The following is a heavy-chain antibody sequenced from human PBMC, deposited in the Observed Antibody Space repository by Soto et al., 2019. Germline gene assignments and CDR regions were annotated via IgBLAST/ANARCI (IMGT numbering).Heavy chain of an antibody. CDR3: HGADGYGVDV. J-gene: IGHJ6*02. D-gene: IGHD2-21*02. CDR1: GSSLSRHY. V-gene: IGHV4-59*03. Sequence: QMQLQESGPGLVKPSETLSLTCSVSGSSLSRHYWSWIRLPPGGGLEWIGFMDYSGRTNYNPSFPSRIAMSVDTSKTQFSLKLDLVTAADTALYYCHGADGYGVDVWGQGTKVIVSS. CDR2: MDYSGRT.